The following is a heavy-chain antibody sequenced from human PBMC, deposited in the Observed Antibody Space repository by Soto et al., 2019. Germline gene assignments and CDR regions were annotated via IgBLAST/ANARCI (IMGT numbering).Heavy chain of an antibody. D-gene: IGHD3-10*01. CDR2: ISSSSSYI. V-gene: IGHV3-21*01. J-gene: IGHJ4*02. CDR3: ARDQGVRGVIITKPYDY. Sequence: GGSLRLSCAASGFTFSSYSMNWVRQAPGKGLEWVSSISSSSSYIYYADSVKGRFTISRDNAKNSLYLQMNSLRAEDTAVYYCARDQGVRGVIITKPYDYWGQGTMVTVYS. CDR1: GFTFSSYS.